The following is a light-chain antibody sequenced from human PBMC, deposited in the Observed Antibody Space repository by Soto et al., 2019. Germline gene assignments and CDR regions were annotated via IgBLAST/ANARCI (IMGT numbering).Light chain of an antibody. CDR1: SSDVGSYNR. Sequence: QSARTQPPSVSGSPGQSVTISCTGTSSDVGSYNRVSWYQQPPGTAPKLMIYEVTNRPSGVPDRFSGTKSGNTASLTISGLQAEDEADYYCSSYTTDTTLVFGGGTQLTVL. CDR2: EVT. CDR3: SSYTTDTTLV. V-gene: IGLV2-18*02. J-gene: IGLJ2*01.